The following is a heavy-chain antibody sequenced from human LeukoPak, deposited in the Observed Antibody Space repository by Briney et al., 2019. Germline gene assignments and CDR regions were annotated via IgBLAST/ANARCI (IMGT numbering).Heavy chain of an antibody. J-gene: IGHJ5*02. D-gene: IGHD6-13*01. V-gene: IGHV3-48*03. Sequence: PGGSLRLSCAASGFTFSIYEMSWVRQAPGKGLEWLSYMSSRGSTISYADSVKGRFTISRDNAKNSLFLQMNSLRAEDTAVYYCANKSASGIAAGGWFDPWGQGTLVTVSS. CDR1: GFTFSIYE. CDR2: MSSRGSTI. CDR3: ANKSASGIAAGGWFDP.